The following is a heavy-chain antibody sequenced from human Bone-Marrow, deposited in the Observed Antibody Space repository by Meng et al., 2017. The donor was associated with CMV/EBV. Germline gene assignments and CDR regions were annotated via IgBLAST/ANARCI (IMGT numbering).Heavy chain of an antibody. Sequence: GGSLRLSCAASGFTFSSYAMSWVRQAPGKGLEWVSAISGSGGSTYYADSVKGRFTVSRDNSKKTLYLQMNSLTAEDAAVYYCAREGDAFDIWGQGTMVTVSS. J-gene: IGHJ3*02. CDR1: GFTFSSYA. V-gene: IGHV3-23*01. CDR2: ISGSGGST. CDR3: AREGDAFDI.